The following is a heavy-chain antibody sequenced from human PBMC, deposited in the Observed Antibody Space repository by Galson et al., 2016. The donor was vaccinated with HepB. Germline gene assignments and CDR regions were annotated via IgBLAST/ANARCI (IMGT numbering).Heavy chain of an antibody. CDR3: AKETIATYGEYGMDV. D-gene: IGHD3-16*01. Sequence: SLRLSCAASGFTFSTFGMHWVRQAPGKGLEWLAVISFDGSEKYYADSVKGRCTISRDNSKNTLYLQMNSLRVEDTAVYFCAKETIATYGEYGMDVWGQGTTVTVSS. CDR1: GFTFSTFG. CDR2: ISFDGSEK. V-gene: IGHV3-30*18. J-gene: IGHJ6*02.